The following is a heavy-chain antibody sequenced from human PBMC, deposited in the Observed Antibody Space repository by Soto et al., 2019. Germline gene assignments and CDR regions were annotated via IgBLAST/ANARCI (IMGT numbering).Heavy chain of an antibody. CDR3: ARTDRDFYGLDV. V-gene: IGHV3-13*05. J-gene: IGHJ6*01. CDR1: GFTFRNYD. Sequence: EVQLVESGGGLVQPGGSLRLSCEASGFTFRNYDMHWVRQGTGKGLEWVSGISAAGDPDYADSVEGRFTISRENAQNSFFLKINSLRDGDTAVYYCARTDRDFYGLDVWGQGTTVIVTS. CDR2: ISAAGDP.